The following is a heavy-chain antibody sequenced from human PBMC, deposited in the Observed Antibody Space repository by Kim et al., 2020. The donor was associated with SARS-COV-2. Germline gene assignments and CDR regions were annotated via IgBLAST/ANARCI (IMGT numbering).Heavy chain of an antibody. Sequence: ASVKVSCKASGYTFTGYYMHWVRQAPGQGLEWMGWINPNSGGTNYAQKFQGWVTMTRDTSISTAYMELSRLRSDDTAVYYCARGQVLGYCSGGSCYADYYYYGMDVWGQGTTVTVSS. CDR1: GYTFTGYY. CDR2: INPNSGGT. J-gene: IGHJ6*02. D-gene: IGHD2-15*01. CDR3: ARGQVLGYCSGGSCYADYYYYGMDV. V-gene: IGHV1-2*04.